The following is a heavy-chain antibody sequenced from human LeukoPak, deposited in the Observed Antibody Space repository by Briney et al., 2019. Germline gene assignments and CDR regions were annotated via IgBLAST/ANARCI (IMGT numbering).Heavy chain of an antibody. CDR2: IYPGDSDT. CDR3: ARGGGAVYNWFDP. D-gene: IGHD1-26*01. CDR1: GYSFTSYW. Sequence: GVSLSVSRKNSGYSFTSYWNGWVRQMPGKGLKWMGIIYPGDSDTRYSPSFQGQVTISADKSISTAYLQWSSLKASDTAMYYCARGGGAVYNWFDPWGQGTLVTVSS. J-gene: IGHJ5*02. V-gene: IGHV5-51*01.